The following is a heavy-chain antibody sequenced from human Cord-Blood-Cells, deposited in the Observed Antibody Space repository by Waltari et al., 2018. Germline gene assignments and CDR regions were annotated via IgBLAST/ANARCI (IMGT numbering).Heavy chain of an antibody. CDR3: ARDAPSSLTGDDAFDI. D-gene: IGHD7-27*01. CDR1: GFTFSSYS. V-gene: IGHV3-48*02. J-gene: IGHJ3*02. CDR2: ISSRSSTI. Sequence: EVQLVESGGGLVQPGGSLRLSCAASGFTFSSYSMNWVRQAPGKGLEWVSYISSRSSTIYYADSVKGRFTISRDNAKNSLYLQMNSLRDEDTAVYYCARDAPSSLTGDDAFDIWGQGTMVTVSS.